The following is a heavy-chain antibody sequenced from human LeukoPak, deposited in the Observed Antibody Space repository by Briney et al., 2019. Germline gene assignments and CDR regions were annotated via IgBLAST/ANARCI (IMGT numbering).Heavy chain of an antibody. CDR1: GFTFSSYA. Sequence: GGSLRLSCAASGFTFSSYAMSWVRQAPGKGLEWVSAISGSGGSTYYADSVKGRFTISRDNAKNSLYLQMNSLRAEDTAVYYCAIITFGGVIVQPFDYWGQGTLVTVSS. D-gene: IGHD3-16*02. CDR3: AIITFGGVIVQPFDY. CDR2: ISGSGGST. J-gene: IGHJ4*02. V-gene: IGHV3-23*01.